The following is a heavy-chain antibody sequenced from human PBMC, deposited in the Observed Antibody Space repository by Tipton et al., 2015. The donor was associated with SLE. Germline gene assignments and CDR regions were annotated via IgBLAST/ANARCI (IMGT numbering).Heavy chain of an antibody. D-gene: IGHD2-21*02. V-gene: IGHV4-39*07. CDR1: GVSVSSTSND. CDR2: IYSNGHT. CDR3: VRDGAGDLGAFDV. Sequence: TLSLTCTVSGVSVSSTSNDWGWIRQSPGKGLEWIGSIYSNGHTFSNPSLRGRVTVSVDTSKNQFSLKLTSVTAPDTAVYYCVRDGAGDLGAFDVWGQGTLVTVSS. J-gene: IGHJ3*01.